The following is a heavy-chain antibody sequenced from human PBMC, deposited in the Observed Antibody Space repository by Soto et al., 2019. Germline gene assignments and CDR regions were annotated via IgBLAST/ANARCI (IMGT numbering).Heavy chain of an antibody. CDR3: ERTVSGYYFDP. D-gene: IGHD3-22*01. Sequence: SETLSLTCTVSGGSISRYFWSWIRQPPGKGLEWIGYISDSGSTNYHPSLRSRVTISVDTSKNQFSLKLRSVTAADTAVYYCERTVSGYYFDPWGQGTLVTVSS. J-gene: IGHJ5*02. V-gene: IGHV4-59*01. CDR2: ISDSGST. CDR1: GGSISRYF.